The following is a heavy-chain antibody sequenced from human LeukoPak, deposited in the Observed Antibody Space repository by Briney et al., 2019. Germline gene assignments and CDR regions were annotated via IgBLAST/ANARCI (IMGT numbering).Heavy chain of an antibody. CDR1: GYTFTSYG. CDR2: ISAYNGNT. V-gene: IGHV1-18*01. CDR3: ATRDDYGGNSDAFDI. D-gene: IGHD4-23*01. Sequence: ASVKVSCKASGYTFTSYGISWVRQAPGQGLEWMGWISAYNGNTNYAQKLQGRVTMTTDTSTSTAYMELRSLRSDDTAVYYCATRDDYGGNSDAFDIWGQGTMVTVSS. J-gene: IGHJ3*02.